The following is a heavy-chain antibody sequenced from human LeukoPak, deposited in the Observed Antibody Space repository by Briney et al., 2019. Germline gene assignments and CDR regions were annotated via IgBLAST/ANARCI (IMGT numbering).Heavy chain of an antibody. CDR2: INPNSGGT. CDR1: GYTFTGYY. CDR3: ARVSEAGLYFFDY. D-gene: IGHD6-13*01. V-gene: IGHV1-2*02. J-gene: IGHJ4*02. Sequence: ASVKVSCKASGYTFTGYYMHWVRQAPGQGLEWMGWINPNSGGTNYAQKFQGRVTMTRDTSISTAYMELSRLRSDDTAVYYCARVSEAGLYFFDYWGQGTLVTVSS.